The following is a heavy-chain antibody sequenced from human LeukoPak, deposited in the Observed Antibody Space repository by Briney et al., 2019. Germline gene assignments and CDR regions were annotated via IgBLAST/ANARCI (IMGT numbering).Heavy chain of an antibody. D-gene: IGHD4-17*01. CDR2: VYWDDDK. V-gene: IGHV2-5*02. CDR1: GFSLSTSGVG. Sequence: SGPTLVKPTQTLTLTCTFSGFSLSTSGVGVGWIRQSPGKALEFLALVYWDDDKRYSPSLKNRLTITKDTSKNQVVLAVTNMDPVDTATYYCAHYGDFASFDSWGQGTPVTVSS. CDR3: AHYGDFASFDS. J-gene: IGHJ4*02.